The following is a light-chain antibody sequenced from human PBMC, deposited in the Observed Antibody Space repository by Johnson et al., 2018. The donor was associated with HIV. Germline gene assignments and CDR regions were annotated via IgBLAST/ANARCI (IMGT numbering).Light chain of an antibody. V-gene: IGLV1-51*02. Sequence: HSVLTQPPSVSAAPGQKVTISCSGTSSNVGNNYVSWYQQFPGTAPKLLIYEKNKRPSGIPDRFSASKSGTSATLAITGLQTGDEADYYCGTRDSRLSAQYVFGTGTKVTVL. CDR3: GTRDSRLSAQYV. J-gene: IGLJ1*01. CDR2: EKN. CDR1: SSNVGNNY.